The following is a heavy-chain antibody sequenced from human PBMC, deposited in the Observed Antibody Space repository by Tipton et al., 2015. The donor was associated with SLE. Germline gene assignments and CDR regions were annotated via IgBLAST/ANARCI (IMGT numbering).Heavy chain of an antibody. Sequence: TLSLTCTVSGGSISSGGYYWSWIRRHPGKGLEWIGYIYYSGSTHYNPSLKSRVTISVDTSKNQFSLKLSSVTAADTAVYYCARHTPGRYFDWLSLDYWGQGTLVTVSS. CDR1: GGSISSGGYY. CDR3: ARHTPGRYFDWLSLDY. D-gene: IGHD3-9*01. J-gene: IGHJ4*02. V-gene: IGHV4-31*03. CDR2: IYYSGST.